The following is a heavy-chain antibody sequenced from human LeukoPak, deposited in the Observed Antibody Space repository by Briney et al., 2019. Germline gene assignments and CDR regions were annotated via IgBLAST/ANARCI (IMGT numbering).Heavy chain of an antibody. CDR3: ARVGYYGDLYYFDY. Sequence: PSETLSLTCTVSGGSISSSSYYWGWIRQPPGKGLEWIGSIYYSGSTNYNPSLKSRVTMSVDTSKNQFSLKLSSVTAADTAVYYCARVGYYGDLYYFDYWGQGTLVTVSS. D-gene: IGHD4-17*01. CDR1: GGSISSSSYY. J-gene: IGHJ4*02. CDR2: IYYSGST. V-gene: IGHV4-39*07.